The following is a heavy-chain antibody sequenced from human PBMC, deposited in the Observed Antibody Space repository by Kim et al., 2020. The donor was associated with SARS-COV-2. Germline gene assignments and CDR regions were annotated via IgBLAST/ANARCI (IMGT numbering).Heavy chain of an antibody. J-gene: IGHJ4*02. CDR1: GFTFSSYS. V-gene: IGHV3-21*01. Sequence: GGSLRLSCAASGFTFSSYSMNWVRQAPGKGLEWVSSISSSSSYIYYADSVKGRFTISRDNAKNSLYLQMNSLRAEDTAVYYCARGPAWEFGELHYWGQGTLVTVSS. CDR2: ISSSSSYI. CDR3: ARGPAWEFGELHY. D-gene: IGHD3-10*01.